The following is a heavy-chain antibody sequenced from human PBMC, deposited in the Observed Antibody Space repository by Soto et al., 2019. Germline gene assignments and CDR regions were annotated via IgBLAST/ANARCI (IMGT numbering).Heavy chain of an antibody. Sequence: GESLKISCEGSGYSFTSYWIAWVRQMPGKGLEWMGIIYPGDSDTRYSPSFQDQVTISADKSISPAYLQWSSLKASDTAIYYWARRGLLHSSSWYYGLDIWGQGTMVTVSS. CDR3: ARRGLLHSSSWYYGLDI. D-gene: IGHD6-13*01. CDR1: GYSFTSYW. CDR2: IYPGDSDT. V-gene: IGHV5-51*01. J-gene: IGHJ3*02.